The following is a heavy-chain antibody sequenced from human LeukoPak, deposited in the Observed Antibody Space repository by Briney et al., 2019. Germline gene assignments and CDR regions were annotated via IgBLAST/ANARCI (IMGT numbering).Heavy chain of an antibody. V-gene: IGHV3-23*01. CDR1: GFTFDNYA. D-gene: IGHD3-22*01. CDR2: TSGSGGGT. J-gene: IGHJ4*02. CDR3: ARDKSVYYDTSGSRFDY. Sequence: GGSLRLSCAASGFTFDNYAMSWVRQAPGKGLEWVSGTSGSGGGTYYADSVKGRFTTSRDNSKNTLHLQMNSLRAEDTAVYYCARDKSVYYDTSGSRFDYWGQGTLVTVSS.